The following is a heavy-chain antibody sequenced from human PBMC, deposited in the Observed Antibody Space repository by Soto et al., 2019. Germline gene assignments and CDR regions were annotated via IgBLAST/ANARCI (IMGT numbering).Heavy chain of an antibody. J-gene: IGHJ4*02. Sequence: LRLSCAASGFTVSNNYMSWVRQAPGKGLEWVSLIYSGGSTFYADSVKGRFTISRDNSKNTLFLQMNSLRAEDTAVYFCATYTSLDYWGQGTLVTVSS. CDR2: IYSGGST. D-gene: IGHD2-2*02. CDR3: ATYTSLDY. CDR1: GFTVSNNY. V-gene: IGHV3-53*01.